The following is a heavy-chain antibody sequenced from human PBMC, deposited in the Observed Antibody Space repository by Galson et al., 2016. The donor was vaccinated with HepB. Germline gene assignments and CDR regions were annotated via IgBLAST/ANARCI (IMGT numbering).Heavy chain of an antibody. V-gene: IGHV3-23*01. CDR2: ISESGGST. CDR1: GFSFSNYD. Sequence: SLRLSCAASGFSFSNYDMTWVRQPPGKGLEWVSAISESGGSTHYADSVKGRFTISRDNSKNTLYLQMSSLRAEDTALYYCAKVVGVTTRGYFDYWGQGTLVTGSS. CDR3: AKVVGVTTRGYFDY. D-gene: IGHD1-26*01. J-gene: IGHJ4*02.